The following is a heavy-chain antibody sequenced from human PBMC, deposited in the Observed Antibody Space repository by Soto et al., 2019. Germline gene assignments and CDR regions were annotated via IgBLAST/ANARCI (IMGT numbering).Heavy chain of an antibody. CDR1: GFTFSSYG. D-gene: IGHD5-12*01. Sequence: QVQLVESGGGVVQPGRSLRLSCAASGFTFSSYGMHWVRQAPGKGLEWVAVISYDGSNKYYADSVKGRFTISRDNSKNTLYLQMNSLRAEDTAVYYCAALRTVDYCGQGTLVTVSS. CDR2: ISYDGSNK. CDR3: AALRTVDY. J-gene: IGHJ4*02. V-gene: IGHV3-30*03.